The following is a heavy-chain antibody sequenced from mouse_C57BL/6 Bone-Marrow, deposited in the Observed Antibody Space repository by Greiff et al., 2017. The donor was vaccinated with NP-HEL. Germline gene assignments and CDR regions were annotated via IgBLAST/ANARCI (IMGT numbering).Heavy chain of an antibody. Sequence: QVQLQQPGAELVRPGSSVKLSCKASGYTFTSYWMHWVKQRPIQGLEWIGNIDPSDSETHYNQKFKDQATLTVDKSSSTAYMQLSSLTSEDSAVYYCARGMITTVVDWYFDVWGTGTTVTVSS. J-gene: IGHJ1*03. D-gene: IGHD1-1*01. CDR2: IDPSDSET. V-gene: IGHV1-52*01. CDR3: ARGMITTVVDWYFDV. CDR1: GYTFTSYW.